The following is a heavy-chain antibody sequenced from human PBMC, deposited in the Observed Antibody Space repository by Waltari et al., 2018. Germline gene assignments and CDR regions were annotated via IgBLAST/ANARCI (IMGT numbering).Heavy chain of an antibody. Sequence: QVQLQESGPGLVMPSQTLSLTCSVSGGSVNNEDSHWSWIRQPPEKGLEWIGYISYMPGTNYNPSLKCRVTISVDTSKNQFSLKLSSVTAADTAVYYCARGPLDDILTGYRPNWFDPWGQGTLVTVSS. J-gene: IGHJ5*02. D-gene: IGHD3-9*01. CDR2: ISYMPGT. V-gene: IGHV4-30-4*08. CDR3: ARGPLDDILTGYRPNWFDP. CDR1: GGSVNNEDSH.